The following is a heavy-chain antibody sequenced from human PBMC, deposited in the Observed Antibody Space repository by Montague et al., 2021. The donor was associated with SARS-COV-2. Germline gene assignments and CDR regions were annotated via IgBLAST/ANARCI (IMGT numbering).Heavy chain of an antibody. CDR2: TNQSGRT. V-gene: IGHV4-34*01. CDR3: ARRGSSVWGVTVSAELDY. J-gene: IGHJ4*02. CDR1: GGSFSGCY. Sequence: SETLSLTCAVYGGSFSGCYWNWIRQPPEKGLEWIGETNQSGRTNNNPSLKSRVIISVDTSKNQFSLKLSSVTAADTAVYYCARRGSSVWGVTVSAELDYWGQGILVIVSS. D-gene: IGHD3-10*01.